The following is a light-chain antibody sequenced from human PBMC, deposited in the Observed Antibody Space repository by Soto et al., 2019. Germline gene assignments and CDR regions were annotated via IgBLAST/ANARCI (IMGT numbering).Light chain of an antibody. J-gene: IGLJ1*01. CDR3: SSYTNSITYV. Sequence: QSALTQPASVSGSPGQSITISCTGTSSDVGVYVSWYQQHPGQVPRLTIYDVSNRPSGISNRFSGSKSGNTASLTISGLQTEDEADYYCSSYTNSITYVFGTGTKVTVL. V-gene: IGLV2-14*01. CDR2: DVS. CDR1: SSDVGVY.